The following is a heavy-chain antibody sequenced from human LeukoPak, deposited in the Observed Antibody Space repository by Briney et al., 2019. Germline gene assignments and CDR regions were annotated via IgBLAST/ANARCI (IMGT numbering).Heavy chain of an antibody. CDR1: GGSISSYY. D-gene: IGHD1-26*01. Sequence: SETLSLACTVSGGSISSYYWSWIWQPAGQGLERIGRIYSSGSTDFNPSLKNRVTMSVDTSKNQFSLKLTSVTAADTAVYYCARETLAWDDYWGQGTLVTVSS. V-gene: IGHV4-4*07. CDR3: ARETLAWDDY. J-gene: IGHJ4*02. CDR2: IYSSGST.